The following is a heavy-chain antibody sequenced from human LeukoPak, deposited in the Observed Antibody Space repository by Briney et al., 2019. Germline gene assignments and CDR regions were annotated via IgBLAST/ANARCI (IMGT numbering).Heavy chain of an antibody. V-gene: IGHV4-59*01. Sequence: PSETLSLTCTVSGGSISIYYWSWIRQPPGKGLEWIGYIYYSGSTNYNPSLKSRVTISVDTSRNQFSLKLSSVTAADTAVYYCARAALLGDYFDYWGQGTLVTVSS. CDR2: IYYSGST. D-gene: IGHD3-10*01. CDR3: ARAALLGDYFDY. CDR1: GGSISIYY. J-gene: IGHJ4*02.